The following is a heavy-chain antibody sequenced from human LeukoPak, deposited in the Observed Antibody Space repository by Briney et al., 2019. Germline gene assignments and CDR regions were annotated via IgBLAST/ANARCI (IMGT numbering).Heavy chain of an antibody. D-gene: IGHD2-15*01. J-gene: IGHJ6*02. CDR3: ATGGYYCSGGSCYSRGKDYYGMDV. CDR1: GYTLTELS. V-gene: IGHV1-24*01. Sequence: EASVKVSCKVSGYTLTELSMHWVRQAPGKGFEWMGGFDPEDGETIYAQKFQGRVTMTEDTSTDTAYMELSGLRSEDTAVYYCATGGYYCSGGSCYSRGKDYYGMDVWGQGTTVTVSS. CDR2: FDPEDGET.